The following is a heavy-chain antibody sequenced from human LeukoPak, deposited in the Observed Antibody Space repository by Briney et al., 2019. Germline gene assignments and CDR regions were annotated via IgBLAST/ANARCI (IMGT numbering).Heavy chain of an antibody. CDR3: ASAGSGLY. CDR2: IWHDGSNT. D-gene: IGHD6-19*01. V-gene: IGHV3-33*01. J-gene: IGHJ4*02. CDR1: GFTFGSYG. Sequence: GRSLRLSCAASGFTFGSYGMHWVRQAPGKGLEWVAVIWHDGSNTFYADSVKGRFTISRDNSKNTMYLQMNSLRAEDTAVYYCASAGSGLYWGQGTLVTVSS.